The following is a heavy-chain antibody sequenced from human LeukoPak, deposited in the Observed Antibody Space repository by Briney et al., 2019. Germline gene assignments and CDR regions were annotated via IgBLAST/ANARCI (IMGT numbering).Heavy chain of an antibody. CDR3: ARRAARGRFDP. V-gene: IGHV3-48*04. D-gene: IGHD6-6*01. CDR1: GFSFRTYS. CDR2: ISSSGDAI. J-gene: IGHJ5*02. Sequence: GGSLRLSCAASGFSFRTYSINWVRQSPGKGLEWISYISSSGDAIYYADSVRGRFTISRDNAKNSVYLQMNSLRVEDTAVYYCARRAARGRFDPWGQGTLVTVSS.